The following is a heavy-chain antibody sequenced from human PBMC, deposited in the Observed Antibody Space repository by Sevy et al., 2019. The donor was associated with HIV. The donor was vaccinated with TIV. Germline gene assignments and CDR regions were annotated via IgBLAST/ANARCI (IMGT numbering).Heavy chain of an antibody. J-gene: IGHJ4*02. D-gene: IGHD5-12*01. V-gene: IGHV3-30*02. CDR2: IQYDGSFQ. CDR3: AKRGSKSGYALGY. Sequence: GGSLRLSCIESGFTLSNYDIHWVRQAAGKGLEWVAFIQYDGSFQYYADSVKGRFTISRDNSKNTLYLQMNSLRPEDTAIYYCAKRGSKSGYALGYWGQGTLVTVSS. CDR1: GFTLSNYD.